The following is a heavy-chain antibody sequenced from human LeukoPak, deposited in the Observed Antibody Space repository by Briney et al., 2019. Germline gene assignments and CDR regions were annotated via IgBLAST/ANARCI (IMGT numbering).Heavy chain of an antibody. CDR2: IYYSGST. V-gene: IGHV4-61*01. J-gene: IGHJ4*02. CDR3: AATMVRGVHTHFDY. D-gene: IGHD3-10*01. Sequence: SETLSLTCTVSGGSVSSGSYYWSWIRQPPGKGLEWIGYIYYSGSTNYNPSLKSRVTISVDTSKNQFSLKLSSVTAADTAVYYCAATMVRGVHTHFDYWGQGTLVTVSS. CDR1: GGSVSSGSYY.